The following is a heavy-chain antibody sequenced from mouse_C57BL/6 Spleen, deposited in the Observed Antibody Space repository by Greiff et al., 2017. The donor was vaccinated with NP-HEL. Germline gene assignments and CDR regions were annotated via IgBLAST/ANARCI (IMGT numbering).Heavy chain of an antibody. J-gene: IGHJ4*01. CDR2: ISSGSSTI. CDR1: GFTFSDYG. Sequence: DVKLVESGGGLVKPGGSLKLSCAASGFTFSDYGMHWVRQAPEKGLEWVAYISSGSSTIYYADTVKGRFTISRDNAKNTLFLQMTSLRSEDTAMYYCARRTMVTAPYAMDYWGQRTSVTVSS. D-gene: IGHD2-2*01. V-gene: IGHV5-17*01. CDR3: ARRTMVTAPYAMDY.